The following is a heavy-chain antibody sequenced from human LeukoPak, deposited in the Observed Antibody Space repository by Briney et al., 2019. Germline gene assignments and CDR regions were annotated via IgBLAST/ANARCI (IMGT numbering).Heavy chain of an antibody. Sequence: SETLSLTCTVSGGSISSYYWSWIRQPPGKGLEWIGYIYYSGSTNYNPSLKSRVTISVDTSKNQFSLKLSSVTAADTAVYYCARHGRLLWFGELSQKEAQQYCYYGMDVWGQGTTVTVSS. V-gene: IGHV4-59*08. CDR3: ARHGRLLWFGELSQKEAQQYCYYGMDV. D-gene: IGHD3-10*01. CDR1: GGSISSYY. CDR2: IYYSGST. J-gene: IGHJ6*02.